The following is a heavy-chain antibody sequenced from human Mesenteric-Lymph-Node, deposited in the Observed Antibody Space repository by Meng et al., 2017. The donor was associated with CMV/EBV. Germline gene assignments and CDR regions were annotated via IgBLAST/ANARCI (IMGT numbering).Heavy chain of an antibody. D-gene: IGHD2-21*01. CDR3: ARDFQWHIDY. V-gene: IGHV3-74*01. CDR2: INSDGSST. CDR1: GFTFSSYW. Sequence: GESLKISCAASGFTFSSYWMHWVRQAPGKGLVWVSRINSDGSSTSYADSVKGRFTISRDNAKNTLYLQMNSLRAEDTAVYFCARDFQWHIDYWGQGVLVTVSS. J-gene: IGHJ4*02.